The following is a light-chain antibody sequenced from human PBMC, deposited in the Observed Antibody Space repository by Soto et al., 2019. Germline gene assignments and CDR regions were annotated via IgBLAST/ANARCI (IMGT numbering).Light chain of an antibody. J-gene: IGLJ1*01. CDR2: ENN. CDR3: GAWDTSLNGPYV. V-gene: IGLV1-51*02. Sequence: QSLLTRPPSVSAAPGQRLSISCSGIGSNIGKSYVSWYQQLPGTAPKLLIYENNKRPSGIPDRFSGSKSGTSATLGITGLQAGDEADYYCGAWDTSLNGPYVFGSGTRSPA. CDR1: GSNIGKSY.